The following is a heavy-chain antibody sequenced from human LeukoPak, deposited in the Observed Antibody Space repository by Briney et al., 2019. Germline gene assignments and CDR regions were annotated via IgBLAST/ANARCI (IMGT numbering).Heavy chain of an antibody. CDR1: GFTFGDYA. V-gene: IGHV3-49*04. J-gene: IGHJ4*02. D-gene: IGHD3-9*01. CDR3: TRESLRYFDWTAYFDY. Sequence: GGSLRLSCTASGFTFGDYAMSWVRQAPGRGLEWVGFIRSKAYGGTTEYAASVKGRFTISRDDSKSIAYLQMNSLKTEDTAVYYCTRESLRYFDWTAYFDYWGQGTLVTVSS. CDR2: IRSKAYGGTT.